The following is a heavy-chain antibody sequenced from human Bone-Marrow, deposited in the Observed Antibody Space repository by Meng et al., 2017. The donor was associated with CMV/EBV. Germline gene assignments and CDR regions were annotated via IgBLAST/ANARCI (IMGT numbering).Heavy chain of an antibody. Sequence: GGSLRLSCAASGFTFSSYWMSWVRQAPGKGLEWVANIKQDGSEKYYVDSVKGRFTISRDNAKNSLYLQMNSLRAEDTAVYYCVRDRIECSAGRCSPGTTSWGQGTLVTVSS. D-gene: IGHD2-15*01. CDR2: IKQDGSEK. V-gene: IGHV3-7*01. CDR1: GFTFSSYW. J-gene: IGHJ5*02. CDR3: VRDRIECSAGRCSPGTTS.